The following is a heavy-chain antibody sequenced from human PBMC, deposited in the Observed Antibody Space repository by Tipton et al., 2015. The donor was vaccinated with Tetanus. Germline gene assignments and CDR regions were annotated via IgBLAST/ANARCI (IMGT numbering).Heavy chain of an antibody. D-gene: IGHD2-15*01. V-gene: IGHV3-49*04. CDR2: IRSKPFGGTA. J-gene: IGHJ4*02. CDR3: AREADCSGGSCFSGDFDN. CDR1: GFIFSDYA. Sequence: SLRLSCTSSGFIFSDYAMTWVRQAPGKGLEWVGFIRSKPFGGTAQYAASVKGRFTISRENSKNTLYLQMNSLRAEDTAVYYCAREADCSGGSCFSGDFDNWGQGTQVTVSS.